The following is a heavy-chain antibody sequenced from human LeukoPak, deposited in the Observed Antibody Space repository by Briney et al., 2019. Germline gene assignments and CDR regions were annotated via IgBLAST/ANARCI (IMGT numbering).Heavy chain of an antibody. V-gene: IGHV3-21*01. D-gene: IGHD3-22*01. Sequence: GGSLRLSCAASGFTFSSYSMNWVRQAPGKGLERVSSISSSSSYIYYADSVKGRFTISRDNAKNSLYLQMNSLRAEDTAVYYCARVEDYYDSSGYSGIDYWGQGTLVTVSS. J-gene: IGHJ4*02. CDR2: ISSSSSYI. CDR3: ARVEDYYDSSGYSGIDY. CDR1: GFTFSSYS.